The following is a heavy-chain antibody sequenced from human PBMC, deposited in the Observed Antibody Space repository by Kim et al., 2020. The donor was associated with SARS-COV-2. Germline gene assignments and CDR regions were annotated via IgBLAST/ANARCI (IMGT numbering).Heavy chain of an antibody. Sequence: GGSLRLSCTASGFTFGDYAMSWVRQAPGKGLEWVGFIRSKAYGGTTEYAASVKGRFTISRDDSKSIAYLQMNSLKTEDTAVYYCTSTGGYSSSWSHWLWAIYYYGMDVWGQGTTVTVSS. CDR1: GFTFGDYA. D-gene: IGHD6-13*01. CDR3: TSTGGYSSSWSHWLWAIYYYGMDV. J-gene: IGHJ6*02. CDR2: IRSKAYGGTT. V-gene: IGHV3-49*04.